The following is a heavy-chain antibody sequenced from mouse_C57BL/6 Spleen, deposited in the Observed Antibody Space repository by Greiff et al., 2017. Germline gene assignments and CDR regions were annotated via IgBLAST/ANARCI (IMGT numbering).Heavy chain of an antibody. J-gene: IGHJ1*03. Sequence: QVQLQQPGAELVKPGASVKLSCKASGYTFTSYWMQWVKQRPGQGLEWIGEIDPSDSYTNYNQKFKGKATLTVDTSSSTAYMQLSSLTSEDSAVYYCARGYGSSYRYFEVWGTGTTVTVSS. CDR2: IDPSDSYT. D-gene: IGHD1-1*01. V-gene: IGHV1-50*01. CDR3: ARGYGSSYRYFEV. CDR1: GYTFTSYW.